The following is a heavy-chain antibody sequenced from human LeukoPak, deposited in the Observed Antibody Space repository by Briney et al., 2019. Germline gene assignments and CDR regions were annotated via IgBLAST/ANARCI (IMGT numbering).Heavy chain of an antibody. CDR2: IYYSGST. CDR1: GGSISSSSYY. CDR3: ARSSIAAAGIYFDY. D-gene: IGHD6-13*01. V-gene: IGHV4-39*01. Sequence: SETLSLTCTVSGGSISSSSYYWGWIRQPPGKGLEWIGSIYYSGSTYYNTSLKSRVTISVDTSKDQFSLKLSSVTAADTAVYYCARSSIAAAGIYFDYWGQGTLVTVSS. J-gene: IGHJ4*02.